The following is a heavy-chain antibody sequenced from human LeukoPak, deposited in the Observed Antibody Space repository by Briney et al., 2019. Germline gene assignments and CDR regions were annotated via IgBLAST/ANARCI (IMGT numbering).Heavy chain of an antibody. CDR2: TPFDGSNK. CDR3: AKGGSGSYPSYYMDV. J-gene: IGHJ6*03. V-gene: IGHV3-30*02. Sequence: GGSLRLSCAASGFAFSSSGMHWVRQAPGKGLEWVAFTPFDGSNKYYANSVKGRFTISRDNSKNTLYLQMNSLRAEDTAVYYCAKGGSGSYPSYYMDVWGKGTTVTISS. D-gene: IGHD1-26*01. CDR1: GFAFSSSG.